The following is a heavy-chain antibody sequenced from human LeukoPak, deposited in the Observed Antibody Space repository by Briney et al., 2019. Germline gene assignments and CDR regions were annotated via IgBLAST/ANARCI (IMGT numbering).Heavy chain of an antibody. CDR2: INHSGST. J-gene: IGHJ4*02. Sequence: SETLSLTCAVYGGSFSGYYWSWIRQPPGKGQEWIGEINHSGSTNYNPSLKSRVTISVDTSKNQFSLKLNSVTAADTAVYYCTGSWYYFDYWGQGTLVTVSS. V-gene: IGHV4-34*01. CDR3: TGSWYYFDY. CDR1: GGSFSGYY. D-gene: IGHD1-26*01.